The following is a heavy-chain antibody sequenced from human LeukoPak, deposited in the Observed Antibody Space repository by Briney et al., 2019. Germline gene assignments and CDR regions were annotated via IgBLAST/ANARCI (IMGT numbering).Heavy chain of an antibody. J-gene: IGHJ4*02. D-gene: IGHD3-22*01. V-gene: IGHV3-21*01. CDR2: MSSSSGLI. CDR1: GFTFSRYS. Sequence: GGSLRLSCAASGFTFSRYSMNWVRQAPGKGLEWVSSMSSSSGLIYYGDSVKGRFTVSRDNAKRSLYLQMNSLRADDTAVYYCARADINYYDSSGYGDYWGQGTLVTVSS. CDR3: ARADINYYDSSGYGDY.